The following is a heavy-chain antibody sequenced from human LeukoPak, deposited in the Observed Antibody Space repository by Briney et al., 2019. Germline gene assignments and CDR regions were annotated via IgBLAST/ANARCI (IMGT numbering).Heavy chain of an antibody. D-gene: IGHD2-21*02. J-gene: IGHJ4*01. CDR1: GVSITSSSYY. CDR3: AKSDGYGLIDY. CDR2: IYSSGST. V-gene: IGHV4-39*01. Sequence: SETLSLTCTVSGVSITSSSYYWGWIRQPPGKGLEWIGNIYSSGSTYFNSSLKSRVTISIDTSKNQVSLKMSSVTAADTAVYYCAKSDGYGLIDYWGQGTLVTVSS.